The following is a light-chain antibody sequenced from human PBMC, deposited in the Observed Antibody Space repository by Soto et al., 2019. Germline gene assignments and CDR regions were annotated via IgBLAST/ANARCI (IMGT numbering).Light chain of an antibody. CDR1: QNVYNNY. J-gene: IGKJ4*01. V-gene: IGKV3-20*01. Sequence: EIVLTQSPGTLSLSPGERATLSCRASQNVYNNYLAWYQQKPGQAPRLLINGASSRATGIPDRFSASGSGTDFTLTISRLEPEDFAVYYCQQYGCSPPTFGGGTKVAIQ. CDR2: GAS. CDR3: QQYGCSPPT.